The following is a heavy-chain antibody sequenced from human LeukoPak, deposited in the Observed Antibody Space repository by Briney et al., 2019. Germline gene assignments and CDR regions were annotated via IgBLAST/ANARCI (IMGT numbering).Heavy chain of an antibody. D-gene: IGHD3-22*01. CDR1: GFTFNSYG. CDR2: IWYDGSNK. J-gene: IGHJ4*02. CDR3: AMNYYDSSGPCPFDY. Sequence: GGSLRLSWAASGFTFNSYGMQWVRQARGKGLEWGAVIWYDGSNKYYADSVKGRFTIARDNSKNTLYLQMNSLRADDTAVYYCAMNYYDSSGPCPFDYWGQGTLVTVSS. V-gene: IGHV3-33*08.